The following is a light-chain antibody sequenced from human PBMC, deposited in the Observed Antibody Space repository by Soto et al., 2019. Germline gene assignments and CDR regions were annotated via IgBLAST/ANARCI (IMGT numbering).Light chain of an antibody. Sequence: EIVMTHSPATLAVSPGERAALSGRASQSVSSNLAWYQQKPGQAPRLLIYGASTRATGIPARFSGSGSGTEFTLSIGSLQSEDFAIYYCQQYNTWPPTFGQGTKVDIK. CDR3: QQYNTWPPT. CDR2: GAS. J-gene: IGKJ1*01. CDR1: QSVSSN. V-gene: IGKV3-15*01.